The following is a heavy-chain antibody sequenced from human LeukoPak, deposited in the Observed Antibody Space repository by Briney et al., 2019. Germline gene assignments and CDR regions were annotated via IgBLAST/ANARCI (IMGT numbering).Heavy chain of an antibody. Sequence: TGGSLRLSCAASGFTFDDYGMSWVRQAPGKGLEWVGRIKSKTDGGTTDYAAPVKGRFTISRDDSKNTLYLQMNSLKTEDTAVYYCTTGNTTVVTHDAFDVWGQGTMVTVSS. V-gene: IGHV3-15*01. CDR1: GFTFDDYG. CDR2: IKSKTDGGTT. CDR3: TTGNTTVVTHDAFDV. D-gene: IGHD4-23*01. J-gene: IGHJ3*01.